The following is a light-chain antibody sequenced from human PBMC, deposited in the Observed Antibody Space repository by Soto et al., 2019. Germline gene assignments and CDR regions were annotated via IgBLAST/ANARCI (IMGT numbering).Light chain of an antibody. CDR3: EQYNSYSRR. CDR2: KAS. CDR1: QSISSW. Sequence: DIQMTQSPSTLSASVGDRVTITCRASQSISSWLAWYQQKPGKAPKLLIHKASSLESGVPSRFSGSGSGTEFTLTISSLQPDDFATYYCEQYNSYSRRCGQGTKVEIK. V-gene: IGKV1-5*03. J-gene: IGKJ1*01.